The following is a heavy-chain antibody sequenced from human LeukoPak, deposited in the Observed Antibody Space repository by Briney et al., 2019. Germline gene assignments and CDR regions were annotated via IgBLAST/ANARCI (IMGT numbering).Heavy chain of an antibody. D-gene: IGHD2-15*01. J-gene: IGHJ4*02. Sequence: ASVKVSCKTSGYTFTTYALSWVRQAPGQGLELLGWIDTNTWSPTYAPDFRGRFVFSLDTAAFTPFRTAFLEVSGLRPDDTAFYYCARGYCAVHICYYFDFWGQGTLVTVSS. V-gene: IGHV7-4-1*02. CDR3: ARGYCAVHICYYFDF. CDR2: IDTNTWSP. CDR1: GYTFTTYA.